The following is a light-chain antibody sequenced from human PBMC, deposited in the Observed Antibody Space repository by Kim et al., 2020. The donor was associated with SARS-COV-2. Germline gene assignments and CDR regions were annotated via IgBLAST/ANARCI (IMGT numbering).Light chain of an antibody. J-gene: IGKJ2*01. V-gene: IGKV1-39*01. Sequence: SASVGDRVTITCRESQSISSYLNWYQQKPGKAPKLLIYAASSLQSGVPSRFSGSGSATDFTLTINSLQPEDFATYYCQQSYSTPRTFGQGTKLEI. CDR3: QQSYSTPRT. CDR1: QSISSY. CDR2: AAS.